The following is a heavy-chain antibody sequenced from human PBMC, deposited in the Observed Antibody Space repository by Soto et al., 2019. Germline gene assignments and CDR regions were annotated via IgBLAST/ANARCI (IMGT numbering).Heavy chain of an antibody. CDR2: ISGSGNAT. Sequence: GGSLRLSCAASGFTFTSYAMSWVRQVPGKGLEWVSAISGSGNATHYADSVKGRFTISRDNSKNTLSLQMNSLRVEDTAIYFCAKRSGFDSGLFDYWGQGTLVTVSS. CDR1: GFTFTSYA. D-gene: IGHD5-12*01. CDR3: AKRSGFDSGLFDY. J-gene: IGHJ4*02. V-gene: IGHV3-23*01.